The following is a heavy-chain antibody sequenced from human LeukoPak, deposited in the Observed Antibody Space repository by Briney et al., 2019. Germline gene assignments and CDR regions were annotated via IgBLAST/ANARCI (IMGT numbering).Heavy chain of an antibody. D-gene: IGHD6-19*01. Sequence: GESLKISCKGSGYSFTSYWIGWVRQMPGKGLEWVGIIYPGDSDIRYSPSFQGQVTISADKSISTAYLQWSSLKASDTAMYYCATTYSSGTDAFDIWGPGTMVTVSS. CDR3: ATTYSSGTDAFDI. CDR2: IYPGDSDI. CDR1: GYSFTSYW. J-gene: IGHJ3*02. V-gene: IGHV5-51*01.